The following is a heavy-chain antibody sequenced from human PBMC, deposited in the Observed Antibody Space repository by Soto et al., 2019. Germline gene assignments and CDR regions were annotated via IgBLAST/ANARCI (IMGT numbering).Heavy chain of an antibody. D-gene: IGHD3-10*01. J-gene: IGHJ6*01. CDR2: INSDGSST. Sequence: GGSLGLSCAASDFAFSIYSMIWVGQAPGKGLVWVSRINSDGSSTSYADSVKGRFTISRDNAKNTLYLQMNSLRAEDTAVYYCAREYYYGSGSYMDVWGQGTTVTVSS. CDR3: AREYYYGSGSYMDV. V-gene: IGHV3-74*01. CDR1: DFAFSIYS.